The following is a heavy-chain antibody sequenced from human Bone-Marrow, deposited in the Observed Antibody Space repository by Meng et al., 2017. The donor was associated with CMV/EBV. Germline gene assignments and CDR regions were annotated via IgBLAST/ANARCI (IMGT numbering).Heavy chain of an antibody. V-gene: IGHV3-23*01. CDR3: AKDRQLWLPERVDP. CDR2: ISGSGGST. J-gene: IGHJ5*02. Sequence: GGSLRLSCAASGFTFSSYAMSWVRQAPGKGLEWVSAISGSGGSTYYADSVKGRFTISRDNSKNTLYLQMNSLRAGDTAVYYCAKDRQLWLPERVDPWGQGTLVTVSS. D-gene: IGHD5-18*01. CDR1: GFTFSSYA.